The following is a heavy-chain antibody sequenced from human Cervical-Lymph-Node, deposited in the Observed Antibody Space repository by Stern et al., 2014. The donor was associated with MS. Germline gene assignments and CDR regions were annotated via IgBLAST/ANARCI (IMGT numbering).Heavy chain of an antibody. J-gene: IGHJ5*02. Sequence: QLVQSGPEVKKPGTSVKVSCKASGITFSHSAMQWLRQARGQRPEWIGWVVVFNGDVNSAPRFQERVPITRDISTSTVYMELRSLRSEDTAIYYCASERYTYYDDQRPPGGFDPWGQGTLVTVSS. CDR2: VVVFNGDV. D-gene: IGHD3-3*01. V-gene: IGHV1-58*02. CDR1: GITFSHSA. CDR3: ASERYTYYDDQRPPGGFDP.